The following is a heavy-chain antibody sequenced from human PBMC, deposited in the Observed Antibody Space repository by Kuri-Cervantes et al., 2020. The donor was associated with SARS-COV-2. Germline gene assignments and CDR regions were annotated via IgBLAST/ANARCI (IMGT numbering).Heavy chain of an antibody. D-gene: IGHD1-26*01. Sequence: LSLTCAASGFIFSSCGMNWVRQAPGKGLEWVSTISESGGVTYYADSVMGRFTILRDNSKNTLYLQMNSLRADDTAVYYCVKENSGRAPLMDVWGQGTTVTVSS. CDR1: GFIFSSCG. CDR2: ISESGGVT. V-gene: IGHV3-23*01. J-gene: IGHJ6*02. CDR3: VKENSGRAPLMDV.